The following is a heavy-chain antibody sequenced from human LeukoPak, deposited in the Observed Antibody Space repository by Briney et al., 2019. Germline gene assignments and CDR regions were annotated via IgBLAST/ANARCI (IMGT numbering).Heavy chain of an antibody. Sequence: SETLSLTCTVSGGSNYWSWIRQPPGKGLEWIGYIHYSGSPNYNPSLKSRVTISIDTSNNQFSLKLNSVTAADTAVYYCARHSNGNGGVDWSAPGGRGPEAPFSWG. J-gene: IGHJ5*01. CDR1: GGSNY. CDR3: ARHSNGNGGVDWSAPGGRGPEAPFS. V-gene: IGHV4-59*08. D-gene: IGHD1-20*01. CDR2: IHYSGSP.